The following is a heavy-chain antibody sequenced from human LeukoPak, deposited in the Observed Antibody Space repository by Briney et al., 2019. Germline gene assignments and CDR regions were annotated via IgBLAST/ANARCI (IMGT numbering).Heavy chain of an antibody. J-gene: IGHJ4*02. CDR2: ISSSSSYI. V-gene: IGHV3-21*01. Sequence: GGSLRLSCAASGFTFSSYSMTWVRQAPGKGLEWVSSISSSSSYIYYADSVKGRLTISRDNAKNSLYLQMDSLRAEDTAMYYCAREILAPGKTHEYWGQGTLVTVSS. CDR3: AREILAPGKTHEY. CDR1: GFTFSSYS.